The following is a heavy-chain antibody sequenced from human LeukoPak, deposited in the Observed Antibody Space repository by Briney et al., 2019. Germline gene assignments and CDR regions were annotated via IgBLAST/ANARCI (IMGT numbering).Heavy chain of an antibody. Sequence: SETLSLTCAAYGGSFSGYYWSWIRQPPGKGLEWIGEINHSGSTNYNPSLKSRVTISVDTSKNQFSLKLSSVTAADTAVYYCAREGGPYGSGSYWGQGTLVTVSS. CDR2: INHSGST. CDR1: GGSFSGYY. D-gene: IGHD3-10*01. CDR3: AREGGPYGSGSY. V-gene: IGHV4-34*01. J-gene: IGHJ4*02.